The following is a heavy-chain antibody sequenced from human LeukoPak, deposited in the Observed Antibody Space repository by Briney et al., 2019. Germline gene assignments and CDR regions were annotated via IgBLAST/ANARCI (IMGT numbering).Heavy chain of an antibody. V-gene: IGHV4-34*01. D-gene: IGHD6-13*01. CDR2: INHSGST. J-gene: IGHJ5*02. CDR1: GGPFSGYY. Sequence: SETLSLTCAVYGGPFSGYYWRWIRQPPGKGLEWIGEINHSGSTNYNPSLKSRVTISVDTPKNQFSLKLSSVTAADTAVYYCARDSSSWYPNWFDPWGQGTLVTVSS. CDR3: ARDSSSWYPNWFDP.